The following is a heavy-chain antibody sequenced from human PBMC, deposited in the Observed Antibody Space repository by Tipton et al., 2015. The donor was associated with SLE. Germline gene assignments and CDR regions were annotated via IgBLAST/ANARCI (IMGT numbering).Heavy chain of an antibody. J-gene: IGHJ4*02. D-gene: IGHD1-1*01. CDR2: IYSDART. CDR3: ARPNTGPFDY. Sequence: SLRLSCAASGFSVTNSYMTWVRQAPGKGLEWVSIIYSDARTYYADSVKGRFTISRDNSKNTLYLQMNSLRGEDTAVYYCARPNTGPFDYWGQGILVTVSS. V-gene: IGHV3-53*05. CDR1: GFSVTNSY.